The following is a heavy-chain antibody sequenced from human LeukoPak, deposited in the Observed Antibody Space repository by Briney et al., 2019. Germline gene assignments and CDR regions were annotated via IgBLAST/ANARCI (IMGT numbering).Heavy chain of an antibody. CDR2: IYHSGST. CDR3: ARDRKYYYHMDV. D-gene: IGHD1-14*01. J-gene: IGHJ6*03. CDR1: GGSISSSSYY. V-gene: IGHV4-39*07. Sequence: SETLSLTCTVSGGSISSSSYYWAWIRQPPGRGLEWIGTIYHSGSTYYNPSLKSRVSMSVDTSKNQFSLNLTSLTAADTAVYYCARDRKYYYHMDVWGKGTTVTVSS.